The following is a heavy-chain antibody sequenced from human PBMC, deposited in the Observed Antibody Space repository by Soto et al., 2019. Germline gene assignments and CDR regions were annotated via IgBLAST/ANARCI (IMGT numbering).Heavy chain of an antibody. D-gene: IGHD2-15*01. V-gene: IGHV3-23*01. Sequence: WGSLRLSCAASGFTFISYAMSWVRQAPGKGLEWVSAISGSGGSTYYADSVKGRFTISRDNSKNTLYLQMNSLRAEDTAVYYCAKDGVVVAATLFDYWGQGTLVTVSS. CDR3: AKDGVVVAATLFDY. CDR2: ISGSGGST. J-gene: IGHJ4*02. CDR1: GFTFISYA.